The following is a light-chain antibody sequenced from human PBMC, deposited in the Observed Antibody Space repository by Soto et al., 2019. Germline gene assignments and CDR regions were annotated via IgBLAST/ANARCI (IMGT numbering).Light chain of an antibody. V-gene: IGKV3-20*01. Sequence: IGITQSPATLSVSPGERATLSCRASQSISSKLACYQQKPGQAPRLLIYRASRRATGIPDRFTGSGSGTDFSLTISRLEPEDFAVYYCQQYGASPSRTFGQGTKVDI. CDR2: RAS. CDR1: QSISSK. CDR3: QQYGASPSRT. J-gene: IGKJ1*01.